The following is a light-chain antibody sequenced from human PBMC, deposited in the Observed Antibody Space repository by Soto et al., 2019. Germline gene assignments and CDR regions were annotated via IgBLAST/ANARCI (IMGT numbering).Light chain of an antibody. Sequence: QSVLTQPASVSGSPGQSITISCTGISSDVGSRNLVSWYQQHPGKAPKLIIFEASKRPSGVSNRFSGSKSGSTASLTISGLQAEDEADYYCCSHAGRSTYVFGTGTKLTVL. CDR1: SSDVGSRNL. CDR2: EAS. V-gene: IGLV2-23*01. J-gene: IGLJ1*01. CDR3: CSHAGRSTYV.